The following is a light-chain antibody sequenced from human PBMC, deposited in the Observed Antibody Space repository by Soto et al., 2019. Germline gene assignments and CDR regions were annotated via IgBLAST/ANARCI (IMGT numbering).Light chain of an antibody. V-gene: IGLV2-23*01. J-gene: IGLJ2*01. CDR2: ETF. CDR1: SSDVGSYNL. CDR3: CSYAGSRTLV. Sequence: QSVLTQPASVSGSPGQSITISCTGTSSDVGSYNLVSWYQQTPGKAPKLIIYETFTRPSGVSNRFSGSKSGSAASLTISGLQAEDEADYYCCSYAGSRTLVFGGGTKLTVL.